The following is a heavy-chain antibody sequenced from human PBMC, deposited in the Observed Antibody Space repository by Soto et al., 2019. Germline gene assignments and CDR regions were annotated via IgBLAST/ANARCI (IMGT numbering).Heavy chain of an antibody. V-gene: IGHV3-48*03. D-gene: IGHD2-2*01. J-gene: IGHJ4*02. CDR3: VRDTMRASAAASLDY. CDR2: ISVSGNII. CDR1: GFTFSTYE. Sequence: PGGSLRLSYAASGFTFSTYEFNWVRQAPGRGLEWISYISVSGNIIKYAESVKGRFTISRDNAENSLHLHMSNLRVDDTALYFCVRDTMRASAAASLDYWGQGTQVTVSS.